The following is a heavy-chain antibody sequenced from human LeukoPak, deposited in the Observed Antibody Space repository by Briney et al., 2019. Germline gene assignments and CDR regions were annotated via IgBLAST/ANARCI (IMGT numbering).Heavy chain of an antibody. J-gene: IGHJ1*01. Sequence: ASVKVSCKASGYIFDIYALIWVRQAPGQGLELMGWISTNTGNPTYAQGFTGRFVFFLNTLFSTAYLQISRLKAEDTAVYYCARDYTLTLGTTTYFQHWGQGTLVTVSS. D-gene: IGHD1-7*01. CDR2: ISTNTGNP. V-gene: IGHV7-4-1*02. CDR1: GYIFDIYA. CDR3: ARDYTLTLGTTTYFQH.